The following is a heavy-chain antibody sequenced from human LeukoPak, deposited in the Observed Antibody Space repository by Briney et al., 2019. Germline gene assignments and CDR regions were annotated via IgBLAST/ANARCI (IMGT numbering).Heavy chain of an antibody. CDR2: IIPIFGTA. V-gene: IGHV1-69*01. Sequence: SVKVSCKASGGTFSSYAISWVRQAPGQGLEWMGGIIPIFGTANYAQKFQGRVTITADESTSTAYMELSSLRSDDTAVYYRARGGHYGEDYFDYWGQGTLVTVSS. J-gene: IGHJ4*02. D-gene: IGHD4-17*01. CDR3: ARGGHYGEDYFDY. CDR1: GGTFSSYA.